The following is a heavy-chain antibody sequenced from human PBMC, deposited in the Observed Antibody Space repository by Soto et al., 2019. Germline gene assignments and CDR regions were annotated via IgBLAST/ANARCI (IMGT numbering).Heavy chain of an antibody. V-gene: IGHV3-30-3*01. CDR3: ARDQGRGWYLIRYYSYGMDV. J-gene: IGHJ6*02. D-gene: IGHD6-19*01. CDR1: GFTFSSYA. Sequence: GGSLRLSCAASGFTFSSYAMHWVRQAPGKGLEWVAVISYDGSNKYYADSVKGRFTISRDNSKTTLYLQLNSLRAEDTAVYYCARDQGRGWYLIRYYSYGMDVWAQGTTVTVSS. CDR2: ISYDGSNK.